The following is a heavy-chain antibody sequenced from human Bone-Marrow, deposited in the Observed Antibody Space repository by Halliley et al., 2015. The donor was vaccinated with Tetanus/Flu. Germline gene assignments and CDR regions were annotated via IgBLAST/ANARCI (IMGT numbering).Heavy chain of an antibody. Sequence: QLVQSGAEVKKPGASVKVSCKASGYTFSSYGLSWVRQAPGQGLEWMGWISVFNGNTKFAPKFQGRVSLTSDTATTTAYMELRSLTSDDTAVDYWARERVGGTCPCWGQGTLVTVSS. CDR2: ISVFNGNT. V-gene: IGHV1-18*01. CDR3: ARERVGGTCPC. D-gene: IGHD6-19*01. CDR1: GYTFSSYG. J-gene: IGHJ4*02.